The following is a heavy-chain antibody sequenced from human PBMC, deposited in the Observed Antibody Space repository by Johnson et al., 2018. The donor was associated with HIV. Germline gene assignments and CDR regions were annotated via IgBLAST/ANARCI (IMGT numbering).Heavy chain of an antibody. J-gene: IGHJ3*02. CDR1: GFKFDDNY. CDR2: ISSSGGTT. D-gene: IGHD2-2*01. V-gene: IGHV3-11*04. CDR3: ARDGGIGSTREDAFDI. Sequence: QVQLVESGGALVKPGGSLRLSCAASGFKFDDNYMAWIRQSPGKGLEWVSYISSSGGTTHNADSVKGRFAISRNNADNSLYLQMNSLRVEDTALYFCARDGGIGSTREDAFDIWGQGTMVIVSS.